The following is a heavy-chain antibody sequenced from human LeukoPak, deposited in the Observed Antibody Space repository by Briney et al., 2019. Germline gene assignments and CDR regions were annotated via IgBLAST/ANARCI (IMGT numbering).Heavy chain of an antibody. Sequence: ASVKVSRKVSGYTLTELSMHWVRQAPGKGLEWMGGFDSEDGETIYAQKFQGRVTMTEDTSTDTAYMELSSMRSEDTAVYYCATPRWGYDSSGYYSWGQGTLVTVSS. V-gene: IGHV1-24*01. CDR3: ATPRWGYDSSGYYS. CDR2: FDSEDGET. CDR1: GYTLTELS. J-gene: IGHJ4*02. D-gene: IGHD3-22*01.